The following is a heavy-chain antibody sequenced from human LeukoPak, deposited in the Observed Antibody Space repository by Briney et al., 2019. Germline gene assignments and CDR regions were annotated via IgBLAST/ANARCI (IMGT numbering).Heavy chain of an antibody. CDR3: AAGEVGQLFDY. CDR2: FDLEDGET. Sequence: GASVTVSCKVSGYTLSELSMHWVRQAPGKGLEWMGGFDLEDGETIYVQKFQGRVTMTEDTSTDTAYMELSSLRSDDTAVYFCAAGEVGQLFDYWGQGTLVTVSS. D-gene: IGHD5-24*01. V-gene: IGHV1-24*01. J-gene: IGHJ4*02. CDR1: GYTLSELS.